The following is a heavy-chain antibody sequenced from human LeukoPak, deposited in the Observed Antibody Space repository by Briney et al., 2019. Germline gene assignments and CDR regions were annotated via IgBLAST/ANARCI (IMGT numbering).Heavy chain of an antibody. J-gene: IGHJ4*02. Sequence: GGSLRLSCAASGFTFDTYAMTWVRQAPGRGLEWVTVIGPTGHDIHYADSVKGRFTISRDNSQNTLYLQMNGLRAEDTAVYYCAKYCRGDCFRNFDCWGQGTLVTVSS. CDR2: IGPTGHDI. CDR3: AKYCRGDCFRNFDC. D-gene: IGHD2-21*02. CDR1: GFTFDTYA. V-gene: IGHV3-23*01.